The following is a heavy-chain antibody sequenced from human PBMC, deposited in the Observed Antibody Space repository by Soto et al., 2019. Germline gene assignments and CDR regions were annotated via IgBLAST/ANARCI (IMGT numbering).Heavy chain of an antibody. J-gene: IGHJ4*02. Sequence: QVQLVESGGGVVQPGRSLRLSCAASGFTFSNYAIHWVRQAPGKGLEWVAVISYNGTTQYYADSVEGRFTISRDSSKNTLYLQMNSLRAEDTALYFCARDSGFRFNWNYDLDFWGQGTLVTVSS. D-gene: IGHD1-7*01. CDR3: ARDSGFRFNWNYDLDF. CDR2: ISYNGTTQ. V-gene: IGHV3-30-3*01. CDR1: GFTFSNYA.